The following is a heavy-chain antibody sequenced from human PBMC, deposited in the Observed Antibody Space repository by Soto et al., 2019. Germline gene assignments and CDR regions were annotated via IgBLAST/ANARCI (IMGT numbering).Heavy chain of an antibody. CDR1: GFTFSSYW. J-gene: IGHJ4*02. Sequence: GGSLRLSCAASGFTFSSYWMSWVRQAPGKGLEWVANIKQDGSEKYYVDSVKGRFTISRDNAKNSLYLQMNSLRAEDTAVYYCARGEDIVATSYYFDYWGQGTLVTVSS. D-gene: IGHD5-12*01. CDR2: IKQDGSEK. CDR3: ARGEDIVATSYYFDY. V-gene: IGHV3-7*04.